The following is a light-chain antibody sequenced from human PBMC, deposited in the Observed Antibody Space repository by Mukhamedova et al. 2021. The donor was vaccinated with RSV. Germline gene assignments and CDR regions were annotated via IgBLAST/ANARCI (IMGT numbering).Light chain of an antibody. J-gene: IGKJ1*01. CDR2: TAS. V-gene: IGKV1-5*03. CDR1: QSISTW. CDR3: QQYENYSWT. Sequence: SQSISTWLAWYQQKPGKAPKLLIYTASTLESGVPSRFRGSGSGTEFTLTISSLQPDDFAIYYCQQYENYSWTFGQGTKVEIK.